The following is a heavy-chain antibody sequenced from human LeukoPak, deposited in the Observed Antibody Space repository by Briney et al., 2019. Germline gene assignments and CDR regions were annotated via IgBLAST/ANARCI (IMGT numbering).Heavy chain of an antibody. Sequence: SETLSLTSTVSGGSFRSSSYYWGWTSQPPGKGLEWIGCMNYSGNTYYRPSVMSRVTMDADTSKNSSSLKLTSPPAAHPAVSYCAIHWRYGGGSCYFENWGQGTLVTVSS. V-gene: IGHV4-39*01. CDR2: MNYSGNT. CDR3: AIHWRYGGGSCYFEN. CDR1: GGSFRSSSYY. D-gene: IGHD3-10*01. J-gene: IGHJ4*02.